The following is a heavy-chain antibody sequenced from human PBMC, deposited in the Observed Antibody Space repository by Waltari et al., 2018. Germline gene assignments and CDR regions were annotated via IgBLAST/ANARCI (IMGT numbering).Heavy chain of an antibody. J-gene: IGHJ4*02. CDR3: ARDGAYYYDPPPDY. CDR2: INTYNPNT. D-gene: IGHD3-22*01. Sequence: QVQLVQSGVEVKKPGASVKVSCKASGYTFTNYGISWVRQAPGQGLEWMGWINTYNPNTNYAQKFQGRVTMTTDTSTSTAYMELRSLRSDDTAVYYCARDGAYYYDPPPDYWGQGTLVTVSS. CDR1: GYTFTNYG. V-gene: IGHV1-18*01.